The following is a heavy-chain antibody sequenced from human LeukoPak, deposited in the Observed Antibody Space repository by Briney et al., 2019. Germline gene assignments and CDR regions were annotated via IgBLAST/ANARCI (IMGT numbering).Heavy chain of an antibody. CDR3: ATESVELLNY. J-gene: IGHJ4*02. Sequence: ASVKVSCKVSGYTLTELSMDWVRQAPGRGLEWMGGFDPEDGETIYAQKFQGRVTMTEATSTDTAYMELSSLRSEDTAVYYCATESVELLNYWGQGTLVTVSS. CDR1: GYTLTELS. D-gene: IGHD1-26*01. V-gene: IGHV1-24*01. CDR2: FDPEDGET.